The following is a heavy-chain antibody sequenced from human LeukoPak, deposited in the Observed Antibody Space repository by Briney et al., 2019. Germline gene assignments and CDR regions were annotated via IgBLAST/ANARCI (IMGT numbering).Heavy chain of an antibody. CDR1: GYTFTGYY. CDR2: INPNSGGT. Sequence: ASVKVSCKASGYTFTGYYMHWVRQAPGQGLEWMGWINPNSGGTNYAQKFQGRVTMTRDTSISTAYMELSRLRSGDTAVYYCAREVTAIPGYFDYWGQGTLVTVSS. V-gene: IGHV1-2*02. J-gene: IGHJ4*02. D-gene: IGHD2-21*02. CDR3: AREVTAIPGYFDY.